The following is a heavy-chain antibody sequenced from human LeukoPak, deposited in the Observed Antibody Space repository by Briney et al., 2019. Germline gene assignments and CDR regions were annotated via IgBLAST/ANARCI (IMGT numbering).Heavy chain of an antibody. CDR1: GFPFSSYA. Sequence: GSLSLSCAASGFPFSSYAMSWVRQAPGKGLEWVSAISGSGGSTYYADSVKGRFTISRDNSKNTLYLQMNSLRAEDTAVYYCAKDRYYYDSSGYLDYWGQGTLVTVSS. D-gene: IGHD3-22*01. CDR3: AKDRYYYDSSGYLDY. J-gene: IGHJ4*02. CDR2: ISGSGGST. V-gene: IGHV3-23*01.